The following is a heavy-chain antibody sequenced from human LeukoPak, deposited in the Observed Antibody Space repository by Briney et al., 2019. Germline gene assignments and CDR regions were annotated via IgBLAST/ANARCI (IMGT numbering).Heavy chain of an antibody. Sequence: KPSETLSLTCTVSGGTISSSGYYWAWIRQPPGKRLEWIGSVSSSGNIYNNPSLKSRVPLSVDTSRDQFSVKLRSVTAADTDVYSCAKLSAFGGNSPFDPWGQGALVIVSS. CDR1: GGTISSSGYY. V-gene: IGHV4-39*01. D-gene: IGHD4-23*01. CDR2: VSSSGNI. J-gene: IGHJ5*02. CDR3: AKLSAFGGNSPFDP.